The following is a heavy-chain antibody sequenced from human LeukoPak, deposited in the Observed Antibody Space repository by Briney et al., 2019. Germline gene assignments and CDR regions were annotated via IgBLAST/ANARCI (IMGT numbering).Heavy chain of an antibody. Sequence: SQTLSLTCTVSGGSISSGSYYWSWIRQPAGKGLEWIGRINTSGSTNYNPSLKSRVTMSVDTSKNQFSLKLSSVTAADTAVYYCARVVRDSTWYYYYYMDVWGKGTTVTVS. CDR1: GGSISSGSYY. V-gene: IGHV4-61*02. J-gene: IGHJ6*03. CDR2: INTSGST. D-gene: IGHD4-11*01. CDR3: ARVVRDSTWYYYYYMDV.